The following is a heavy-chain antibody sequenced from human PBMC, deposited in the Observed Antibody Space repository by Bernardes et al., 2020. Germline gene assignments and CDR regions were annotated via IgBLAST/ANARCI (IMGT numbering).Heavy chain of an antibody. Sequence: ASVKVSCKASGYTFIDYSVHWVRQAPGQGLEWMGRINLNSGGRDYPQKFQGRVTMSTDTSITTVYMELNRLRSDDTAVYYCATVTNTVWWFDPWGQGTLVTVSS. J-gene: IGHJ5*02. CDR1: GYTFIDYS. D-gene: IGHD4-4*01. V-gene: IGHV1-2*02. CDR3: ATVTNTVWWFDP. CDR2: INLNSGGR.